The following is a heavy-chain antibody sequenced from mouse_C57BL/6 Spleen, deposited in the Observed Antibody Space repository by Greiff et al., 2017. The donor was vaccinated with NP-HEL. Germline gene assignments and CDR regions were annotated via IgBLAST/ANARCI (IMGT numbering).Heavy chain of an antibody. D-gene: IGHD4-1*01. CDR2: IYPGDGDT. Sequence: VKLQESGAELVKPGASVKISCKASGYAFSSYWMNWVKQRPGKGLEWIGQIYPGDGDTNYNGKFKGKATLTADKSSSTAYMQLSSLTSEDSAVYFCARAKQKLGFDYWGQGTTLTVSS. CDR3: ARAKQKLGFDY. V-gene: IGHV1-80*01. CDR1: GYAFSSYW. J-gene: IGHJ2*01.